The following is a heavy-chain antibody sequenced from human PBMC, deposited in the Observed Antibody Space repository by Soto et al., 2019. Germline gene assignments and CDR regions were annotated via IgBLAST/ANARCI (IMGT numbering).Heavy chain of an antibody. CDR2: IYYSGST. CDR1: GGSISSGGYY. J-gene: IGHJ4*02. CDR3: ARSNYGDYPWYFDY. D-gene: IGHD4-17*01. Sequence: PSETLSLTCTVSGGSISSGGYYWSWIRQHPGKGLEWIGYIYYSGSTYYNPSLKSRVTISVDTSKNQFSLKLSSVTAADTAVYYCARSNYGDYPWYFDYWGQGTLVTVSS. V-gene: IGHV4-31*03.